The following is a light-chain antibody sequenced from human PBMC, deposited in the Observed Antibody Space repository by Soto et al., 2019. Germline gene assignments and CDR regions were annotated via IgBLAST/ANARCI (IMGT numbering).Light chain of an antibody. CDR2: DAS. J-gene: IGKJ4*01. CDR3: QQRSNWPQVT. CDR1: QSVSSY. Sequence: EIVLTQSPATLSLSPGERATLSCRASQSVSSYLDWYQQKPGQAPRLLIYDASNRATGIPARFSGSGSGTDFTLTIGSLEPEDFAVYYCQQRSNWPQVTFGGGTKVEIK. V-gene: IGKV3-11*01.